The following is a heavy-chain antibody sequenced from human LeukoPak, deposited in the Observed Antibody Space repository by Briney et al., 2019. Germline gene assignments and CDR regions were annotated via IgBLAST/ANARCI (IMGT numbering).Heavy chain of an antibody. V-gene: IGHV3-23*01. CDR2: ISGSGGST. CDR3: AKATYYDYLKAGYYYGMDV. Sequence: PGGSLRLSCAASGFTFSTYAMTWVRLAPGGGLEWVSAISGSGGSTSYADSVKGRFTISRDNSKNTLYLQMNSLRAEDTAVYYCAKATYYDYLKAGYYYGMDVWGQGPTVTVSS. D-gene: IGHD3-16*01. J-gene: IGHJ6*02. CDR1: GFTFSTYA.